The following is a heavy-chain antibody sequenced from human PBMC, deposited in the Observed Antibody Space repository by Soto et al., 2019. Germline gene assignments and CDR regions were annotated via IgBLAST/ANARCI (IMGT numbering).Heavy chain of an antibody. D-gene: IGHD5-18*01. V-gene: IGHV1-69*13. CDR1: GGTFSSYA. CDR2: IIPIFGTA. Sequence: ASVKVSCKASGGTFSSYAISWVRQAPGQGLEWMGGIIPIFGTANYAQKFQGRVTITADESTSTAYMELSSLRSEDTAVYYCASSGYSYGWESYYYCGMDVWGQGTTVTVSS. CDR3: ASSGYSYGWESYYYCGMDV. J-gene: IGHJ6*02.